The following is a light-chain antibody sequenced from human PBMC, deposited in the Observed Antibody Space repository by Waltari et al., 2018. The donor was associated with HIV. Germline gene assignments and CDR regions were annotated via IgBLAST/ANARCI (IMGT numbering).Light chain of an antibody. CDR1: QSVGSK. CDR3: QQYENWPYT. J-gene: IGKJ2*01. Sequence: EMVMTKSQATLSVSPGERATLPCRASQSVGSKLAWYQQKPGQAPRLLIYGASSRATGVSSRFSGSGSGTEFTLTVSSLESEDFAVYYCQQYENWPYTFGQGTKLEIK. V-gene: IGKV3-15*01. CDR2: GAS.